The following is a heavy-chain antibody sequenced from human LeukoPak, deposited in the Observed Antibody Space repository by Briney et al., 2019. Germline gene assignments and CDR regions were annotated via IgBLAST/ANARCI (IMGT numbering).Heavy chain of an antibody. CDR3: ARAVKSWVAFDY. CDR1: GGSISSGGYY. Sequence: SETLSLTCTVSGGSISSGGYYWSWIRQPPGKGLEWIGYIYHSGSTYYNPSLKSRVTISVDSSKNQFSLKLSSVTAADTAVYYCARAVKSWVAFDYWGQGTLVTVSS. J-gene: IGHJ4*02. D-gene: IGHD6-13*01. V-gene: IGHV4-30-2*01. CDR2: IYHSGST.